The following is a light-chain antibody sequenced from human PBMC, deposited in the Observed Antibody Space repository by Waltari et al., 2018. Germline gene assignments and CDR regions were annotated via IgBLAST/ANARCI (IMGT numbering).Light chain of an antibody. J-gene: IGKJ4*01. CDR1: QDISNY. CDR3: QQYDNLPPALT. Sequence: DIQMTQSLSSLSASVADRVPITCQASQDISNYLNWYQQKPGKAPKLLIYDASNLETGVPSRFSGSGSGTDFTFTISSLQPEDIATYYCQQYDNLPPALTFGGGTKVEIK. CDR2: DAS. V-gene: IGKV1-33*01.